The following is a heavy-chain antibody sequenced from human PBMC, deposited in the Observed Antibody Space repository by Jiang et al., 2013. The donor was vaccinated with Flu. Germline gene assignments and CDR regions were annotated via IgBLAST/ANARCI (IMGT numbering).Heavy chain of an antibody. CDR3: ARVKGFTMILVDDY. CDR2: ISAYNGKT. Sequence: GAEVKKPGASVKVSCKASGYTFSSYGISWVRQAPGQGLEWMGWISAYNGKTNFAQKIQDRVTMTTDTSTSTAYMELRSLRSDDTAVYYCARVKGFTMILVDDYWGQGTLVTVSS. J-gene: IGHJ4*02. V-gene: IGHV1-18*01. D-gene: IGHD3-22*01. CDR1: GYTFSSYG.